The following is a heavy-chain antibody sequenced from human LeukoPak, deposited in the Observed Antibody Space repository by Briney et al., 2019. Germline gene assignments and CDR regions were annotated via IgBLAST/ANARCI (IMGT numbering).Heavy chain of an antibody. D-gene: IGHD5-12*01. CDR2: ISTYNGNT. Sequence: GASVKVSCKASGYTFTRYGISWVRQAPGQGLEWMGWISTYNGNTDYAQKVQGRVTMTTDTSTSTAYMELRSLRSDDTAVYYCAGDISAYERSLNSWGQGTLLTVSS. CDR3: AGDISAYERSLNS. J-gene: IGHJ4*02. V-gene: IGHV1-18*01. CDR1: GYTFTRYG.